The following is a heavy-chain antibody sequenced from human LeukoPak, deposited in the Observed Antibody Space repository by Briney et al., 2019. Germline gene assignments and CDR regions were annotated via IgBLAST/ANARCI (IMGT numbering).Heavy chain of an antibody. CDR3: AKASLYSSSWHDY. V-gene: IGHV3-64*04. J-gene: IGHJ4*02. CDR1: GFTFSAYA. CDR2: ISSNGGSS. Sequence: GGSLRLSCSASGFTFSAYAMYWVRQAPGKGLEYVSGISSNGGSSFYADSVKGRFTISRDNSKNTLYLQMNSLRAEDTAVYYCAKASLYSSSWHDYWGQGTLVTVSS. D-gene: IGHD6-13*01.